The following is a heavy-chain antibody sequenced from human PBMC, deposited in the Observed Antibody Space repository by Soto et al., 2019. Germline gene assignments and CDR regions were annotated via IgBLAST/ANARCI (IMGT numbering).Heavy chain of an antibody. J-gene: IGHJ4*02. V-gene: IGHV5-51*01. CDR1: GYTFSNFW. CDR3: ARSPRSSPYFDY. CDR2: IYPGDHET. Sequence: LKISCQCSGYTFSNFWIGWVRQLPGKGLEWMGIIYPGDHETRYSPSFHGKVTISADKSINTAYLQWNSLEASDTAFYFCARSPRSSPYFDYWGQGALVTVS. D-gene: IGHD6-13*01.